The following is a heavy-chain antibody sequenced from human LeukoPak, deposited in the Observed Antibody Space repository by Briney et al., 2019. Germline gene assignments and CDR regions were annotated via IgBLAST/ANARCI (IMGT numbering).Heavy chain of an antibody. CDR2: TYYSSNCYN. D-gene: IGHD1-26*01. J-gene: IGHJ3*02. Sequence: SQTLSLTFAISGDSVSSNRTDWKWLRQSPSRGLEWLGMTYYSSNCYNDYALSVKSRITINPDTSKNQFSLQLNSVTPEDTAVYYCARGGGAFDIWGQGTMVTVSS. CDR3: ARGGGAFDI. CDR1: GDSVSSNRTD. V-gene: IGHV6-1*01.